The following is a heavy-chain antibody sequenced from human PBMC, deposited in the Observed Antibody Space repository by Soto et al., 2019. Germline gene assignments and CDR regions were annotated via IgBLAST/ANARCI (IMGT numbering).Heavy chain of an antibody. J-gene: IGHJ4*02. D-gene: IGHD3-3*01. CDR2: ISSSSSYI. V-gene: IGHV3-21*01. CDR3: ARSLLEWPIRFDY. CDR1: GFTFSSYS. Sequence: GGSLRLSCAASGFTFSSYSMNWVRQAPGKGLEWVSSISSSSSYIYYADSVKGRFTISRDNAKNSLYLQMNSLRAEDTAVYYCARSLLEWPIRFDYWGQGTLVTVS.